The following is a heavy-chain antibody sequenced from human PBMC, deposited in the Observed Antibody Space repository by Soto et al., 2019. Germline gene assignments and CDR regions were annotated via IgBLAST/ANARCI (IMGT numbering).Heavy chain of an antibody. CDR1: GYTFTSYG. J-gene: IGHJ5*02. CDR2: ISAYNGNT. CDR3: ARDGDCSGGSCYNWFDP. V-gene: IGHV1-18*01. Sequence: ASVKVSCKASGYTFTSYGISWVRQAPGQGLEWMGWISAYNGNTNYAQKLQGRVTMTTDTSTSTAYMELRSLRSDDTAVYYCARDGDCSGGSCYNWFDPWGQGTLVTVSS. D-gene: IGHD2-15*01.